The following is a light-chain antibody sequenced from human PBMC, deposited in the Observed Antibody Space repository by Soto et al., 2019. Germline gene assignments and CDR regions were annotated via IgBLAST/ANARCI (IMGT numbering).Light chain of an antibody. J-gene: IGKJ1*01. V-gene: IGKV3-20*01. CDR2: GAS. CDR1: QTVRSSS. CDR3: QQYGSSPRT. Sequence: PGERATLSCRASQTVRSSSLAWYQQKPGQAPRLLIFGASTRAAGFPDRFSGSGSGTDVTLTISRLEPEDFAVYYFQQYGSSPRTFGQGTKVEIK.